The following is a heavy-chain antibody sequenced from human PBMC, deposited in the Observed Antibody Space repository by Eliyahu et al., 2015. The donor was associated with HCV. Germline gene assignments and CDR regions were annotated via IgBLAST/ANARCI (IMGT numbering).Heavy chain of an antibody. CDR1: GGTFSSYT. V-gene: IGHV1-69*02. Sequence: QVQLVQSGAEVKKPGSSVKVSCKASGGTFSSYTISWVRQAPGQGLEWMGRIIPILGIANYAQKFQGRVTITADKSTSTAYMELSSLRSEDTAVYYCARILAGYSSSYNWFDPWGQGTLVTVSS. CDR2: IIPILGIA. J-gene: IGHJ5*02. D-gene: IGHD6-13*01. CDR3: ARILAGYSSSYNWFDP.